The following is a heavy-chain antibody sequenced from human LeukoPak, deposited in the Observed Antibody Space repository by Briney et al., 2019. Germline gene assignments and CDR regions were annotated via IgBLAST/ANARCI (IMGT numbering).Heavy chain of an antibody. D-gene: IGHD6-19*01. Sequence: PGGSLRLSCAASGFTFSHYYMSWIRQAPGKGLEWVSYISSSGSTIYYADSVKGRFTISRDNSENSLYLQMNSLRAEDTAVYYCARGGAIAVAENFWDQGPLVTVSS. J-gene: IGHJ4*02. CDR1: GFTFSHYY. V-gene: IGHV3-11*04. CDR3: ARGGAIAVAENF. CDR2: ISSSGSTI.